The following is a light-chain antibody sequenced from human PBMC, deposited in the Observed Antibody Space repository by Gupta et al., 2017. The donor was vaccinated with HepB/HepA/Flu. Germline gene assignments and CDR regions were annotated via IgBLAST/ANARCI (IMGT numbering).Light chain of an antibody. V-gene: IGLV2-18*02. CDR1: SSDIGSYNR. J-gene: IGLJ1*01. CDR3: SSYTTSSTYV. CDR2: EVD. Sequence: QSALTQPPSVSGSPGQSVTISCTGTSSDIGSYNRVSWYQQSPGTAPKLIIDEVDNRPSGVPDRFSGSKSGNTASLTISGLQTEDEADYYCSSYTTSSTYVFGIGTKVTVL.